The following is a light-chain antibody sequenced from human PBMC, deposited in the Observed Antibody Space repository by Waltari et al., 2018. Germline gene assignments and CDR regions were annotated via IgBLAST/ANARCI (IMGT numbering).Light chain of an antibody. CDR2: SSY. V-gene: IGLV1-40*01. CDR1: SSNIGAGFE. Sequence: QSVLTPPPSVSGAPGQRVTISCTGTSSNIGAGFEVFWYQQLPGSAPKLLIFSSYKRSSGVPDRISGSTSGTSASLAITGLQAEDEADYYCQSYDSSLSGRVFGGGTRLTVL. J-gene: IGLJ3*02. CDR3: QSYDSSLSGRV.